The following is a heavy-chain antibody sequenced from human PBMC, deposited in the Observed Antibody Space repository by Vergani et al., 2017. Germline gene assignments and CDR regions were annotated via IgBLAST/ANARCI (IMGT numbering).Heavy chain of an antibody. D-gene: IGHD3-3*01. J-gene: IGHJ6*04. CDR1: GGSISSHY. CDR3: ARDADDFWSGYHV. Sequence: QVQLPESGPGLVKPSETLSLTCTVSGGSISSHYWSWIRQPPGKGLEWIGYIYYSGSTNYNPSLKSRVTISVDTAKNQFSLKLSSVTAADTAVYYCARDADDFWSGYHVWGKGTTVTVSS. V-gene: IGHV4-59*11. CDR2: IYYSGST.